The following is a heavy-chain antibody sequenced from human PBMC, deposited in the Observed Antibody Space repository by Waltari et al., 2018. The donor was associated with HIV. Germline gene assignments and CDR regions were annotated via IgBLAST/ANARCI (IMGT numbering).Heavy chain of an antibody. CDR2: INHSGST. D-gene: IGHD1-26*01. J-gene: IGHJ4*02. CDR3: AGGELHLGY. V-gene: IGHV4-34*01. CDR1: GGPFIGYS. Sequence: QVQLQQWGAGLLKPSETMSPNCAVYGGPFIGYSRSWIRQPPGKGLEWIWEINHSGSTNYNPSLKSRVTISVDTSKNQFSLKLSSVTAADTAVYYCAGGELHLGYWGQGTLVTVSS.